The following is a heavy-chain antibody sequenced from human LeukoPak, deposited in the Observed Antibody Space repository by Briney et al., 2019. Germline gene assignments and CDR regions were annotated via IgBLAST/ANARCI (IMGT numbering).Heavy chain of an antibody. Sequence: SETLSLTCAVYGGSFSGYYWSWIRQPPGKGLEWIGEINHSGSTNYNPSLKSRVTISVDTSKNQFSPKLSSVTAADTAVYYCARGITMVRGVIKKSYYFDYWGQGTLVTVSS. CDR3: ARGITMVRGVIKKSYYFDY. J-gene: IGHJ4*02. CDR2: INHSGST. D-gene: IGHD3-10*01. CDR1: GGSFSGYY. V-gene: IGHV4-34*01.